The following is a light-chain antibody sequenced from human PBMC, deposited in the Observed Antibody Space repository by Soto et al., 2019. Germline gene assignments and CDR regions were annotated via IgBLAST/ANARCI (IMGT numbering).Light chain of an antibody. V-gene: IGKV3-11*01. CDR2: DAT. J-gene: IGKJ4*01. CDR1: QSVRSL. Sequence: PGERATLSCRASQSVRSLLAWYQHKPGQPPRLLIYDATNRATGVPARFSGSGSGTDFTLTISSLEPEDFAVYFCQQRSNWLTFGGGTKVEIK. CDR3: QQRSNWLT.